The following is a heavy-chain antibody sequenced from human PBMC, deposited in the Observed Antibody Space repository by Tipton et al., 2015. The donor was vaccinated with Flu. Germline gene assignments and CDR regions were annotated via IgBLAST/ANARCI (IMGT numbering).Heavy chain of an antibody. CDR1: GFTVSSNY. D-gene: IGHD5-24*01. J-gene: IGHJ4*02. V-gene: IGHV3-53*01. Sequence: SLRLSCAASGFTVSSNYMSWVRQAPGKGLEWVSVIYSGGSTYYADSVKGRFTISRDNSKNTLYLQMNSLRAEDTAVYYCARDRGRSDGYHPYYFDYWGQGTLVTVSS. CDR2: IYSGGST. CDR3: ARDRGRSDGYHPYYFDY.